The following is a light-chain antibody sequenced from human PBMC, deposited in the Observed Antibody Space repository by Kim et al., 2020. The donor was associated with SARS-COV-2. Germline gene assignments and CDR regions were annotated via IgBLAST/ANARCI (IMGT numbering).Light chain of an antibody. CDR2: AAS. Sequence: ASVGGRVTITCRASQSVSSYLNWYQQKPGKAPNLLIYAASSLQSGVPSRFSGSGSGTDFALTISSLQPEDFATYYCQQGYTTPGSFGQGTKVDIK. CDR3: QQGYTTPGS. J-gene: IGKJ1*01. V-gene: IGKV1-39*01. CDR1: QSVSSY.